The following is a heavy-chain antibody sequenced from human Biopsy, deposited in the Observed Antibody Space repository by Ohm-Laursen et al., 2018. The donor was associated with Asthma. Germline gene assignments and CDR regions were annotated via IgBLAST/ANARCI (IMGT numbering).Heavy chain of an antibody. CDR1: GDAMSTSGSY. Sequence: SETLSLTCIVSGDAMSTSGSYWGWIRQSPGKGLEWIGSIYYSGRTYYNPSLESRVTISADTSKNHFSLKVTSVTAADTAVYYCARAVSSSSYWYFDLWGRGDPVTVSS. CDR3: ARAVSSSSYWYFDL. V-gene: IGHV4-39*02. J-gene: IGHJ2*01. D-gene: IGHD6-6*01. CDR2: IYYSGRT.